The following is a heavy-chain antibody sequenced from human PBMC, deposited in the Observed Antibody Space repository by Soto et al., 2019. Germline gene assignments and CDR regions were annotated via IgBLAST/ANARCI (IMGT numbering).Heavy chain of an antibody. J-gene: IGHJ4*02. Sequence: VQLVESGGGLVQPGGSLRLSCAASEFTIRGYYMSWVRQAPGKGLEWVSVIYSGGSTYYADSVKGRFTISRDTSKNTLYLQMSSLRVEDTAVYYCARGRYSYGPFDFWGQGTLVTVSS. CDR1: EFTIRGYY. D-gene: IGHD5-18*01. CDR2: IYSGGST. CDR3: ARGRYSYGPFDF. V-gene: IGHV3-66*01.